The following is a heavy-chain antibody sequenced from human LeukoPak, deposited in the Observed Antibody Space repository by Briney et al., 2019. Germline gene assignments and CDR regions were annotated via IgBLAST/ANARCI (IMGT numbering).Heavy chain of an antibody. Sequence: KTGGSLRLSCAASGFTFSTYTMNRVRQAPGKGLEWVSSISTSGTYIYYADSVRGRFTISRDNAKNTLYLQMNSLRAEDTAVYYCAKADGYGGPPGYFDYWGQGTLVTVSS. CDR2: ISTSGTYI. J-gene: IGHJ4*02. D-gene: IGHD4-23*01. V-gene: IGHV3-21*04. CDR3: AKADGYGGPPGYFDY. CDR1: GFTFSTYT.